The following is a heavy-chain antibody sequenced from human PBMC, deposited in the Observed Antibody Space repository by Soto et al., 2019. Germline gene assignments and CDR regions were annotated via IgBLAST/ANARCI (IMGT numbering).Heavy chain of an antibody. CDR3: ARHGHPLDY. CDR1: GGSISSYY. J-gene: IGHJ4*02. Sequence: SETLSLTCTVSGGSISSYYWSWIRQPPGKGLEWIGYIYYSGSTNYNPSLKSRVTISVDTSKNQFSLKLSSVTAADTAVYYCARHGHPLDYWGQGTPVTVS. CDR2: IYYSGST. V-gene: IGHV4-59*01.